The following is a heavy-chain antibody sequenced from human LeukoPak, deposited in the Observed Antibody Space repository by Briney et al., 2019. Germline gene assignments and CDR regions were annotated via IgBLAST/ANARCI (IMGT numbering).Heavy chain of an antibody. V-gene: IGHV4-61*09. CDR2: IYTSGST. CDR3: ARDGGSGPTVGEY. D-gene: IGHD4-23*01. Sequence: PSETLSLTCTVSGGSISSASYYWSWIREPAGKALEWIGHIYTSGSTKYNPSLKSRVTMSVDTSKNQFSLKLSSVTAADTAVYYCARDGGSGPTVGEYWGQGTLVTVSS. J-gene: IGHJ4*02. CDR1: GGSISSASYY.